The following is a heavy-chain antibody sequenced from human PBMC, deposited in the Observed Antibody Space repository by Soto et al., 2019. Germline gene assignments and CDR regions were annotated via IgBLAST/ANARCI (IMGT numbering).Heavy chain of an antibody. Sequence: EVQLVESGGGLVKPGGSLRLSCAASGFTFSSYSMNWVRQAPGKGLEWVSSISSSSSYIFYADSVKGRFTISRDNAQNSLYLQRNSLRAEDTAVYYCEREGESWMACYGMDVWGQGTTVAVSS. J-gene: IGHJ6*02. CDR3: EREGESWMACYGMDV. V-gene: IGHV3-21*01. CDR2: ISSSSSYI. CDR1: GFTFSSYS. D-gene: IGHD2-2*03.